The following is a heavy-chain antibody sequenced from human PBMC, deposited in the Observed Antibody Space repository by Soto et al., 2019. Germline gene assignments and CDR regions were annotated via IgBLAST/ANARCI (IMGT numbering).Heavy chain of an antibody. CDR2: ISAYNGNT. J-gene: IGHJ5*02. CDR3: ARDPEIYSSGYYNWFDP. D-gene: IGHD3-22*01. V-gene: IGHV1-18*01. CDR1: CYAFTGYG. Sequence: GXSLKLSCKAACYAFTGYGVSWVRQAPKQGLEWMGWISAYNGNTNYAQKLQGRVTMTTDTSTSTAYMELRSLRSDDTAVYYCARDPEIYSSGYYNWFDPWGQGTLVTVYS.